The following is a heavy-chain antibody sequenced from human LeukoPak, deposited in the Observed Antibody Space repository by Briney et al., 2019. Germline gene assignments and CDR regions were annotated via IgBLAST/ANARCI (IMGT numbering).Heavy chain of an antibody. D-gene: IGHD5-24*01. Sequence: GGSLRLSCAASEFSVGSNYMTWVRQAPGKGLEWVSLIYSGGSTYYADSVKGRFTISRDNSKNTLYLQMNSLRAEDTAVYYCARGPIGYNNTGGKGTLVPVPS. V-gene: IGHV3-66*01. CDR3: ARGPIGYNNT. J-gene: IGHJ4*02. CDR1: EFSVGSNY. CDR2: IYSGGST.